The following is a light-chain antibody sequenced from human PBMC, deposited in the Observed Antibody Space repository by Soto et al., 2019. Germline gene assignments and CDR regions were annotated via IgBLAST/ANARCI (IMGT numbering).Light chain of an antibody. CDR2: GAS. Sequence: EIVLTQSPATLSVSPWERATLSCRASQSVSSNLAWYQQKPGQAPRLLIYGASTRATGIPARFSGSGSGTEFTLTISSLQSEDFTVYYCQQYNNWPAITFGQGTDWRL. J-gene: IGKJ5*01. CDR1: QSVSSN. CDR3: QQYNNWPAIT. V-gene: IGKV3D-15*01.